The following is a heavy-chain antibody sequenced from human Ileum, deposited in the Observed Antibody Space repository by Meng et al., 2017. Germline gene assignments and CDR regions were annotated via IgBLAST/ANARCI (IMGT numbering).Heavy chain of an antibody. CDR1: GYTFTSYD. V-gene: IGHV1-8*01. CDR2: MNPDSGNT. Sequence: VQLVPSGAGGKKPGASVKVSCKASGYTFTSYDINWVRQASGQGLEWLGWMNPDSGNTGYAQKFQGRVTITRDTSRTTAYMELSSLRSEDTAVYYCARDYGGNSGWFDPWGQGTLVTVSS. J-gene: IGHJ5*02. D-gene: IGHD4-23*01. CDR3: ARDYGGNSGWFDP.